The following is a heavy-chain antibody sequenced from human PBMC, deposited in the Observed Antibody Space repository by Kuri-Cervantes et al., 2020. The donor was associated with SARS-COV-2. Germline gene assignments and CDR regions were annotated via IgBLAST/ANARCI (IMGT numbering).Heavy chain of an antibody. Sequence: SVKVSCKASGGTFSSYAISWVRQAPGQGLEWMGGIIPIFGTANYAQKFQDRVTITADESTSTAYMELSSLRSEDTAVYYCARVEEYGDSYYYYYGMDVWGQGTTVTVSS. CDR3: ARVEEYGDSYYYYYGMDV. CDR2: IIPIFGTA. J-gene: IGHJ6*02. CDR1: GGTFSSYA. D-gene: IGHD4-17*01. V-gene: IGHV1-69*13.